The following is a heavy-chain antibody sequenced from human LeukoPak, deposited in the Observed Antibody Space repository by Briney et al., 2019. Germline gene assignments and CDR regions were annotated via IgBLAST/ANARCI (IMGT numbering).Heavy chain of an antibody. Sequence: PGGSLRLSCYVSGFTFSDSVIHWVRHAAGKGLEWVGRLRSKTKSGETAYAATVKGRFTISRDDSKDTAYLQMNSLKPEDTAVYYCTSPAHDFDIWSGYYSLWGHGTQVTVSS. V-gene: IGHV3-73*01. J-gene: IGHJ4*01. D-gene: IGHD3-3*01. CDR3: TSPAHDFDIWSGYYSL. CDR1: GFTFSDSV. CDR2: LRSKTKSGET.